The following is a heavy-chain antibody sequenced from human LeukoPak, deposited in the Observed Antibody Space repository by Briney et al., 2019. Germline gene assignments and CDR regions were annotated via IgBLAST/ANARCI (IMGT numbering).Heavy chain of an antibody. CDR3: ARGGDYYDSTV. V-gene: IGHV4-38-2*02. D-gene: IGHD3-22*01. CDR1: GGSISSGYY. Sequence: PSETLSLTCTVSGGSISSGYYWGWIRQPPGKGLEWIGSIYHSGSTYYNPSLKSRVTISVDTSKNQFSLKLSSVTAADTAAYYCARGGDYYDSTVWGQGTLVTVSS. CDR2: IYHSGST. J-gene: IGHJ4*02.